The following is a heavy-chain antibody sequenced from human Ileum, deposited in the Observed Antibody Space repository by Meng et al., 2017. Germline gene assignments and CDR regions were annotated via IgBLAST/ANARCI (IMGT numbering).Heavy chain of an antibody. CDR2: IISILDIT. CDR1: GGTFSSYT. CDR3: ATYPAGTYNTDLGDS. D-gene: IGHD1-1*01. Sequence: SVKVFCKASGGTFSSYTITWVRQAPGQGLEWMGRIISILDITNYAQNFQGRVTITADKSTGTAYMELRGLRSEDTAIYYCATYPAGTYNTDLGDSWGQGTLVTVSS. J-gene: IGHJ4*02. V-gene: IGHV1-69*02.